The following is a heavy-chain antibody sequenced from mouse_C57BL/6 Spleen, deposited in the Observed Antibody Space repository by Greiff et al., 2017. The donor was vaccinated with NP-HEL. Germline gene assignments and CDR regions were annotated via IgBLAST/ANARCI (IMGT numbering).Heavy chain of an antibody. CDR1: GYTFTSYW. J-gene: IGHJ1*03. D-gene: IGHD1-1*01. V-gene: IGHV1-74*01. Sequence: VKLQQPGAELVKPGASVKVSCKASGYTFTSYWMHWVKQRPGQGLEWIGRIHPSDSDTNYNQKFKGKATLTVDKSSSTAYMQLSSLTSEDSAVYYCAIRVYYYGSSYVGDWYFDVWGTGTTVTVSS. CDR3: AIRVYYYGSSYVGDWYFDV. CDR2: IHPSDSDT.